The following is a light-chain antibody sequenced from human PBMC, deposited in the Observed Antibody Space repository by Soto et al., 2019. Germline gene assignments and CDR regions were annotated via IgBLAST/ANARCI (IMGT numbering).Light chain of an antibody. J-gene: IGLJ2*01. CDR3: CAYAGSYTVL. Sequence: QSALTQPRSVSGSPRQSVTISCTGTSSDVGTYNSVSWYQQYPGKGPKLVLYDVTKRPSGVPDRFSGSKSGNTASLTISDLQIEDEADYHCCAYAGSYTVLFGGGTKVTVL. CDR1: SSDVGTYNS. V-gene: IGLV2-11*01. CDR2: DVT.